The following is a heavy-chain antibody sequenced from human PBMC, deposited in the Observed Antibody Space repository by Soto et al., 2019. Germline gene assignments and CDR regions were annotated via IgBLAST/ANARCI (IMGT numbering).Heavy chain of an antibody. CDR2: IYYSGST. CDR1: GGSISSGDYY. Sequence: QVQLQESGPGLVKPSQTLSLTCTVSGGSISSGDYYWSWIRQPPGKGLEWIGYIYYSGSTYYNPSLKSRVTISVDTSKNQFSLKLSSVTAADTAVCYCARDQEGSRAGENWFDPWGQGTQVTVSS. CDR3: ARDQEGSRAGENWFDP. V-gene: IGHV4-30-4*01. D-gene: IGHD2-2*01. J-gene: IGHJ5*02.